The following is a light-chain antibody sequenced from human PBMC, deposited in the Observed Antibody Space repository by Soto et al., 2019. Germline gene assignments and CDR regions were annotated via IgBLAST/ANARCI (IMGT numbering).Light chain of an antibody. CDR2: DSS. V-gene: IGKV3-11*01. CDR1: QSVGSS. CDR3: QQRRELFT. J-gene: IGKJ4*01. Sequence: EIVLTQSPATLSLSPGERATLSCRASQSVGSSLAWYQQKPGQPPSLLIYDSSNRATGIPARFSGSGSGTDFTLTISSLEPEDFAVYYCQQRRELFTFGGWTKVEIK.